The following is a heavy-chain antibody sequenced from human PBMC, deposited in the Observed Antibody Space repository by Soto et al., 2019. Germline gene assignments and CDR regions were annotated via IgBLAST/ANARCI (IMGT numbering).Heavy chain of an antibody. D-gene: IGHD6-19*01. Sequence: QVQLEESGPGLVKPSETLSLTCTVSGGSISGYYWNWVRQPPGKGLEWIGHIYYTGSTNYNPSLKIRVTISVDTSKSQFSLKLGSVTAADAAVYYCARPSVAGSWGPFDYWGQGILVTVSS. CDR2: IYYTGST. V-gene: IGHV4-59*01. J-gene: IGHJ4*02. CDR3: ARPSVAGSWGPFDY. CDR1: GGSISGYY.